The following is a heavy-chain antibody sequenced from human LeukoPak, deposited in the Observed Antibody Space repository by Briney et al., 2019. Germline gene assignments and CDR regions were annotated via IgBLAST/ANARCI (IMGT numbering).Heavy chain of an antibody. D-gene: IGHD1-14*01. CDR2: IIPIFGPA. CDR1: GGTFSSYA. V-gene: IGHV1-69*13. CDR3: ARDPGPTPYYFDY. Sequence: SVKVSCKASGGTFSSYAISWVRQAPGQGLEWMGGIIPIFGPANYAQKFQGRVTITADESTSTAYMELRSLRSEDTAVYYCARDPGPTPYYFDYWGQGTLVTVSS. J-gene: IGHJ4*02.